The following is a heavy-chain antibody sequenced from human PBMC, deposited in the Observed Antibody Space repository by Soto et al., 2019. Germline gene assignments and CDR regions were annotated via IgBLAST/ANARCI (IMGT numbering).Heavy chain of an antibody. J-gene: IGHJ4*02. CDR2: TYYRTNCRD. D-gene: IGHD2-21*02. CDR1: GGSVSSNTAA. CDR3: ARGVAARGFVL. Sequence: SQSLALTCAISGGSVSSNTAAWNWMRSCTSRGLEWLGRTYYRTNCRDDYAMAGKSRITVNPDTSKNHLSLQLKSVTPDDTAVYYCARGVAARGFVLWGQGTLVAVSS. V-gene: IGHV6-1*01.